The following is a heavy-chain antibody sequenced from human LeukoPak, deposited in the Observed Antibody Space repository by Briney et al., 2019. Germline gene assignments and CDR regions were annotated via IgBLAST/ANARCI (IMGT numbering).Heavy chain of an antibody. CDR2: ISYSGYT. J-gene: IGHJ3*02. D-gene: IGHD2-8*01. V-gene: IGHV4-59*08. CDR1: GGSISSYY. CDR3: ARHRQYDADAFDI. Sequence: SETLSLTCTVSGGSISSYYWTWIRQPPGKGLEWIGFISYSGYTKYNPSLKSRVTISGDTSKNQFSVKLISVTAADTAVYYCARHRQYDADAFDIWGQGTMVTVSS.